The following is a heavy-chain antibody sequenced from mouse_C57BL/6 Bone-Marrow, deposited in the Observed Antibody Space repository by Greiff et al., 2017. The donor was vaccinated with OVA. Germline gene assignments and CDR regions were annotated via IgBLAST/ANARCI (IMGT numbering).Heavy chain of an antibody. Sequence: VQLQESGAELARPGASVKLSCKASGYTFTSYGISWVKQRTGQGLEWIGEIYPRSGNTYYNEKFKGKATLTADKSSSTAYMELRSLTSEDSAVYFCARGLLRGFAYWGQGTLVTVSA. J-gene: IGHJ3*01. CDR1: GYTFTSYG. V-gene: IGHV1-81*01. CDR2: IYPRSGNT. D-gene: IGHD2-4*01. CDR3: ARGLLRGFAY.